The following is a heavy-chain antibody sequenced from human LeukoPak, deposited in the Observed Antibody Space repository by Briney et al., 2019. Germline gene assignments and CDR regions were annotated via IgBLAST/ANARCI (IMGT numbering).Heavy chain of an antibody. CDR1: GGSFSGYY. J-gene: IGHJ4*02. Sequence: SETLSLTCAVYGGSFSGYYWSWIRQPPGKGLEWIGEINHSGSTNYNPSLKSRVTISVDTFKNQFSLKLSSVAAADTAVYYCARGLKWLDSAYFDYWGQGTLVTVSS. CDR3: ARGLKWLDSAYFDY. V-gene: IGHV4-34*01. CDR2: INHSGST. D-gene: IGHD3-22*01.